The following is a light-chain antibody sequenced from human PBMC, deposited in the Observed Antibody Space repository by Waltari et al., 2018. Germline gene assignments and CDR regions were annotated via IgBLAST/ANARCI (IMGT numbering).Light chain of an antibody. J-gene: IGKJ4*01. CDR3: QQLNSYPQT. Sequence: IQLTQSPSSLSASVGDRVTITCRASQGISSYLALYQQKPGKAPKLLIYAASTLQSGVPSRFSGSGSGTDFTLTISSLQPEEFATYYCQQLNSYPQTCGGGTKVEIK. CDR1: QGISSY. V-gene: IGKV1-9*01. CDR2: AAS.